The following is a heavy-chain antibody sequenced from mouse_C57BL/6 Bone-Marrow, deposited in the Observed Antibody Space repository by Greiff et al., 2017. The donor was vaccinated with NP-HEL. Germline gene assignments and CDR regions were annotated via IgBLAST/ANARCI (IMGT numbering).Heavy chain of an antibody. V-gene: IGHV14-4*01. CDR2: IDPENGDT. D-gene: IGHD1-1*01. CDR1: GFNIKDDY. J-gene: IGHJ2*01. Sequence: EVQLQQSGAELVRPGASVKLSCTASGFNIKDDYMHWVKQRPEQGLEWIGWIDPENGDTEYASQFQGKATLTADTSSNTAYLQLSSLTSEDTAVYYCTPLYYYGISGVNYWGEGTTLTVSA. CDR3: TPLYYYGISGVNY.